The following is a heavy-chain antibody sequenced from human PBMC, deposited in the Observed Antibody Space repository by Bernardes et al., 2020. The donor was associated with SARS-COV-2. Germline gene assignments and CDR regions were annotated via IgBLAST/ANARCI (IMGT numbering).Heavy chain of an antibody. J-gene: IGHJ3*02. CDR2: IYSSGST. CDR3: ARPCGSGSYLNAFDI. Sequence: SETLSLTCTVSNGSISSSSYYWGWIRQPPGKGLEWIGTIYSSGSTYYNPSLKSRVIISVDTSKNQFSLKLSSVTAADTAVYYCARPCGSGSYLNAFDIWGQGTMVTVSS. D-gene: IGHD3-10*01. CDR1: NGSISSSSYY. V-gene: IGHV4-39*01.